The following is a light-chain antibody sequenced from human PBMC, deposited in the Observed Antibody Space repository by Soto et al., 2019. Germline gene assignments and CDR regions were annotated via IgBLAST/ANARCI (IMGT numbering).Light chain of an antibody. CDR3: KSYAGSKTYV. J-gene: IGLJ1*01. CDR2: EVV. CDR1: KNDIGLYDF. Sequence: QSVLTQPPSASGSPGQSVTISCTGTKNDIGLYDFVSWYQHHPGKAPRLIIYEVVQRPSGVPDRFSGSKSGNTASLTVSGLQAADEADYFCKSYAGSKTYVVGRGTKVTVL. V-gene: IGLV2-8*01.